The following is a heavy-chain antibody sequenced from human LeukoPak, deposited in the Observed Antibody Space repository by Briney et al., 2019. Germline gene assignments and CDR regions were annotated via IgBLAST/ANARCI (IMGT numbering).Heavy chain of an antibody. V-gene: IGHV3-11*04. CDR3: AKVSRYCSSTSCYGNFDY. Sequence: GGSLRLSCAASGFTFSDYYMTWIRQAPGKGLEWVSYITNSGSTIFYADSVKGRFTISRDNAKNSLYLQMNSLRAEDTAVYYCAKVSRYCSSTSCYGNFDYWGQGTLVTISS. J-gene: IGHJ4*02. CDR2: ITNSGSTI. D-gene: IGHD2-2*01. CDR1: GFTFSDYY.